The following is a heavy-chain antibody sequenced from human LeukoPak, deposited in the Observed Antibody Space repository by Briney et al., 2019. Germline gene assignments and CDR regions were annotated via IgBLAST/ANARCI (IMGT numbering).Heavy chain of an antibody. Sequence: GGSLRLSCAASGFIFSSYSMSWVRQAPGKGLEWVSVITGSGGNTYYADSVKGRFTISKDNSKNTVYLQMNSLRAEDTAVYYCAKDKGWGYSAYDCYGMDVWGQGTTVTVSS. CDR3: AKDKGWGYSAYDCYGMDV. D-gene: IGHD1-26*01. CDR2: ITGSGGNT. CDR1: GFIFSSYS. V-gene: IGHV3-23*01. J-gene: IGHJ6*02.